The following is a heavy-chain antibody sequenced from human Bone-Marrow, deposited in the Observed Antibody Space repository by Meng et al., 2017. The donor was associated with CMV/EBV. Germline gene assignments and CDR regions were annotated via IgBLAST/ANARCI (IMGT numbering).Heavy chain of an antibody. J-gene: IGHJ5*02. CDR2: INHSGST. V-gene: IGHV4-34*01. Sequence: GSLRLSCAVYGGSFSGYYWSWIRQPPGKGLEWIGEINHSGSTNYNPSLKSRVTISVDTSKNQFSLKLSSVTAADTAVYYCARDRARRGWFDPWGQGTLVTVSS. D-gene: IGHD3-10*01. CDR3: ARDRARRGWFDP. CDR1: GGSFSGYY.